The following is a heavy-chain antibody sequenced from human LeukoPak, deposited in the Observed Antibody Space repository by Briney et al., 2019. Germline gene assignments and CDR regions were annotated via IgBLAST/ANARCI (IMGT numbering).Heavy chain of an antibody. CDR1: GYTFTGYY. CDR2: INPNSGGT. D-gene: IGHD1-1*01. V-gene: IGHV1-2*06. CDR3: VRPNWNDESTAFDI. Sequence: ASVKVSXKASGYTFTGYYMHWVRQAPGQGLEWMGRINPNSGGTNYAQKFQGRVTMTRDTSISTAYMELSRLRSDDTAVYYCVRPNWNDESTAFDIWGQGTMVTVSS. J-gene: IGHJ3*02.